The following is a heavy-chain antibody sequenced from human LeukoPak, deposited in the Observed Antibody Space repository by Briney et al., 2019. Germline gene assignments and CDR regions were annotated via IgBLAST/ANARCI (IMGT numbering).Heavy chain of an antibody. CDR2: VFSSGGT. Sequence: SETQSLTCTVSGGSISGYYWGWIRQPPGKGLEWIGYVFSSGGTNYNASLRSRLTISVDTSKNQFSLKLTSVTAADTAVYYCARRLKLSSSWAYFDYWGQGTPVTVSS. J-gene: IGHJ4*02. CDR3: ARRLKLSSSWAYFDY. D-gene: IGHD6-13*01. CDR1: GGSISGYY. V-gene: IGHV4-59*08.